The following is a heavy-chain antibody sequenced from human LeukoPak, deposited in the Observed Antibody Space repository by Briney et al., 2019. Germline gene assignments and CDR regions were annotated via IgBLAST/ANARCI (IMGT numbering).Heavy chain of an antibody. CDR3: ARHDTMVRGVITPVRAFDI. D-gene: IGHD3-10*01. CDR2: MNPNSGNT. CDR1: GGTFSSYA. V-gene: IGHV1-8*02. Sequence: ASVTVSCTASGGTFSSYAISWVRQAPGQGLEWMGWMNPNSGNTGYAQKFQGRVTMTRNSSISTAYMELSSLRSEDTAVYYCARHDTMVRGVITPVRAFDIWGQGTMVTVSS. J-gene: IGHJ3*02.